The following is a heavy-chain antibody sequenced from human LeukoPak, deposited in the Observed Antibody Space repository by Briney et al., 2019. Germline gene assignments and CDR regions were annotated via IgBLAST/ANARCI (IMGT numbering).Heavy chain of an antibody. V-gene: IGHV3-23*01. J-gene: IGHJ3*02. CDR3: AKASGDSSGYYLDAFDI. CDR1: GFTFSSYA. D-gene: IGHD3-22*01. CDR2: ISGSGDNT. Sequence: GGSLRLSCAASGFTFSSYAMSWVRQAPGKGLEWVSVISGSGDNTYYADSVKGRLTISRDNSKNTLYLQMNSLRGEDTAVYYCAKASGDSSGYYLDAFDIWGQGTMVTVSS.